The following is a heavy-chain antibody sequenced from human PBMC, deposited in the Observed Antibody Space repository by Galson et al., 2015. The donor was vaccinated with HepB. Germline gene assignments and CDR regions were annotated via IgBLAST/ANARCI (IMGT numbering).Heavy chain of an antibody. Sequence: SVKVSCKAPRYTFTRYNMHWVRQAPGQGLEWMGVINPTGYSTTYARKFQGRVTMTSDTSTSTVYMALRSLRSEDTAVYYCAMPSDYYDSSGYMSDAFDIWGQGTMVTVSS. J-gene: IGHJ3*02. CDR3: AMPSDYYDSSGYMSDAFDI. D-gene: IGHD3-22*01. V-gene: IGHV1-46*01. CDR2: INPTGYST. CDR1: RYTFTRYN.